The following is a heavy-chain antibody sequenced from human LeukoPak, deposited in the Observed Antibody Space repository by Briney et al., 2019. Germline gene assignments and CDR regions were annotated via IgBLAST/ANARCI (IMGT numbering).Heavy chain of an antibody. CDR2: ISFDGSNK. CDR3: ASDGYGGNLDYYYGMDV. Sequence: PGRSLRLSCAASGFTFSSYAMHWVRQAPGKGLEWVALISFDGSNKYYADSVKGRFTISRDNAKNSLYLQMNSLRAEDTAVYYCASDGYGGNLDYYYGMDVWGQGTTVTVSS. J-gene: IGHJ6*02. CDR1: GFTFSSYA. D-gene: IGHD4-23*01. V-gene: IGHV3-30-3*01.